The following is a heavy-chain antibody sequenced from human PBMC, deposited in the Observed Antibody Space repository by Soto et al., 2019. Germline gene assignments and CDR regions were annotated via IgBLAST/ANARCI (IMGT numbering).Heavy chain of an antibody. CDR3: ARGGYSGYAR. V-gene: IGHV4-34*01. J-gene: IGHJ4*02. CDR1: GGSFSGYY. Sequence: QVQLQQWGAGLLKPSETLSLTCAVYGGSFSGYYWSWIRQPPGKGLEWIGEINHSGSTNYNPSLKSRVTISVDTYRYPFSLKVSSVTAADTAVYYCARGGYSGYARWGQGTLVTVSS. D-gene: IGHD5-12*01. CDR2: INHSGST.